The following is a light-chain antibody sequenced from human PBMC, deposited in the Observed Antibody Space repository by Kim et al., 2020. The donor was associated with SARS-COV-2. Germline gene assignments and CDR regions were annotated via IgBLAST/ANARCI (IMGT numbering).Light chain of an antibody. V-gene: IGKV3-20*01. CDR2: GAS. CDR3: QHYGNSPYT. J-gene: IGKJ2*01. CDR1: QSVSSTY. Sequence: LSPGERATLSRRASQSVSSTYLVWYQQKPGQAPRLLIYGASSRATGIPDRFSGSGSGTDFTLTISRLEPEDFAVYYCQHYGNSPYTFGQGTKLEI.